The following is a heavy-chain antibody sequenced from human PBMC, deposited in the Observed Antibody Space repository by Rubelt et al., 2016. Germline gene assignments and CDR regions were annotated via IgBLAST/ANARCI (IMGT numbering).Heavy chain of an antibody. V-gene: IGHV3-21*01. D-gene: IGHD6-6*01. CDR2: ISSSSSYI. J-gene: IGHJ4*02. CDR3: ARDSFEYSSSRPFDY. Sequence: ASRKGLEWVSSISSSSSYIYYADSVKGRFTISRDNAKNSLYLQMNSLRAEDTAVYYCARDSFEYSSSRPFDYWGQGTLVTVSS.